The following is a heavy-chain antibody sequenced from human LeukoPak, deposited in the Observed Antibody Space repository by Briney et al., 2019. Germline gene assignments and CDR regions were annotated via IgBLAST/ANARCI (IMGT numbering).Heavy chain of an antibody. D-gene: IGHD1-26*01. CDR3: AKVRWDHRELLLALDY. V-gene: IGHV4-34*01. CDR2: INHSGST. J-gene: IGHJ4*02. CDR1: GGSFSGYY. Sequence: PSETLSLTCAVYGGSFSGYYWSWIRQPPGKGLEWIGEINHSGSTNYNPSLKSRVTISVDTSKNQFSLKLSSVTAADTAVYYCAKVRWDHRELLLALDYWGQGTLVTVSS.